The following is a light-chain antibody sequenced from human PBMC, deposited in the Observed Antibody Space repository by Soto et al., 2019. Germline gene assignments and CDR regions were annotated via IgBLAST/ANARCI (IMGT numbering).Light chain of an antibody. CDR2: GNS. CDR1: SSNIGAGYD. CDR3: QSYDGRPSGYV. Sequence: QSVLTQPPSVSGAPGQRVTISCTGSSSNIGAGYDVHWYQQLPGTAPKLLIYGNSNRPSGVPDRFSGSKSGTSASLAITGLQAEDEADYYCQSYDGRPSGYVFGPGTKVTVL. J-gene: IGLJ1*01. V-gene: IGLV1-40*01.